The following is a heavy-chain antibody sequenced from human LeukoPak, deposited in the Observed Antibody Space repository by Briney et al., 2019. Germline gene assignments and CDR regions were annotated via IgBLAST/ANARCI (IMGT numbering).Heavy chain of an antibody. V-gene: IGHV4-39*07. Sequence: PSETLSLTCTVSGGSISSSSYYWGWIRQPPGKGLEWIGSIYYSGSTYYNPSLKSRVTISVDTSKNQFSLKPSSVTAAGTAVYYCARAVQASLQPRFDPWGQGTLVTVSS. CDR2: IYYSGST. CDR3: ARAVQASLQPRFDP. J-gene: IGHJ5*02. D-gene: IGHD3-16*02. CDR1: GGSISSSSYY.